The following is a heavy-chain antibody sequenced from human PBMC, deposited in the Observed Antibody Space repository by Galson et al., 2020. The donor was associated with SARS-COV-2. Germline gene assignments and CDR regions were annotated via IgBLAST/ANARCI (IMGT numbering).Heavy chain of an antibody. CDR2: ISSGGRPT. CDR3: ARFSVWYYPGEYYMFEIPY. V-gene: IGHV3-11*01. J-gene: IGHJ4*02. Sequence: GESLKISCEASGFTFEDYYMSWIRQAPGKGLEWVSYISSGGRPTYYADSVKGRFTVSRDNAKNSLFLQMNSLRPEDTAVYYCARFSVWYYPGEYYMFEIPYWGQGTLVTVSS. CDR1: GFTFEDYY. D-gene: IGHD3-16*01.